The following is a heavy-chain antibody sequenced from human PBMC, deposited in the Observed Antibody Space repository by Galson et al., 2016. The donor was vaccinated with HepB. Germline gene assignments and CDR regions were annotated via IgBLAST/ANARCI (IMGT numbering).Heavy chain of an antibody. V-gene: IGHV3-48*02. D-gene: IGHD3-9*01. Sequence: SLRLSCAASGFTFSSYSMNWVRQAPGKGLEWVSYITTSSSTTSYADSVKGRFTIPRDNAKNSLYLQMNSQRDEDTAVYNCARDVDWAFDYWGQGTLVTVSS. J-gene: IGHJ4*02. CDR2: ITTSSSTT. CDR3: ARDVDWAFDY. CDR1: GFTFSSYS.